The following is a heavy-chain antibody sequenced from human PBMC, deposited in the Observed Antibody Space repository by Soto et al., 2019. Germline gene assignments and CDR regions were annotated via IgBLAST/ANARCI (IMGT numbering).Heavy chain of an antibody. J-gene: IGHJ3*02. D-gene: IGHD4-17*01. CDR3: AREKEDDSGDYNAFDI. V-gene: IGHV4-31*01. Sequence: QVQLQESGPGLVKPSQTLSLTCTVSGDSINNGDCYWTWLRQLPGKGLEWIGYIYSRGTKYYTPSLKSQVSMSVDTSKNQFSLNLTSVTAADTAVYYCAREKEDDSGDYNAFDIWGQGTVVTVSS. CDR2: IYSRGTK. CDR1: GDSINNGDCY.